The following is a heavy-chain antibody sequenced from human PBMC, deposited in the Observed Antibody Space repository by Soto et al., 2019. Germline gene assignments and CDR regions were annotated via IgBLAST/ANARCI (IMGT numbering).Heavy chain of an antibody. CDR1: GYRFTSYW. Sequence: LKISCQGSGYRFTSYWIAWVRQMPGKGLEWVGVIYPGDSDVKYSPSFEGHVTISVDRSDGTAYLQWTSLKASDTAMYFCARHFDSSGYYPDYWGQGTQVTVSS. V-gene: IGHV5-51*01. CDR2: IYPGDSDV. D-gene: IGHD3-22*01. CDR3: ARHFDSSGYYPDY. J-gene: IGHJ4*02.